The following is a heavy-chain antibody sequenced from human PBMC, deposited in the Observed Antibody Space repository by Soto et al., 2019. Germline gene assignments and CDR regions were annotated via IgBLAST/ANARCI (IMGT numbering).Heavy chain of an antibody. CDR1: GFSLSTSGVG. J-gene: IGHJ4*02. CDR2: IYWDDDK. D-gene: IGHD3-3*01. Sequence: QITLKESGPTLVKPTQTLTLTCTFSGFSLSTSGVGVGWIRQPPGKALEWLALIYWDDDKRYSPSLKSRLTITKDTSKNQVVLTMTNMAPVDTATYCCAHSLHGRFLEWASFDSWCQGTMVTVSS. CDR3: AHSLHGRFLEWASFDS. V-gene: IGHV2-5*02.